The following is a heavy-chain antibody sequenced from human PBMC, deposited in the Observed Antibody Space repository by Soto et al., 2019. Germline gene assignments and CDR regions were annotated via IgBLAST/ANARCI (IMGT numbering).Heavy chain of an antibody. CDR1: GFTFSSYA. CDR2: ISGSGGST. D-gene: IGHD3-22*01. V-gene: IGHV3-23*01. Sequence: PGGSLRLSCAASGFTFSSYAMSWVRQAPGKGLEWVSAISGSGGSTYYADSVKGRFTISRDNSKNTLYLQMNSLRAEDTAVYYCAKAKLYYYDSSGYPTDYYYYGMDVWGQGTTVTVSS. J-gene: IGHJ6*02. CDR3: AKAKLYYYDSSGYPTDYYYYGMDV.